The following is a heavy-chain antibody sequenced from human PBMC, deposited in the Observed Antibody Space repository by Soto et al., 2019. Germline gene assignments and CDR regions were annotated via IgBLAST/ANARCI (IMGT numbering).Heavy chain of an antibody. CDR2: ISDGGSKK. CDR3: AREGPYGSGSRPDR. CDR1: GFSFEYYA. D-gene: IGHD3-10*01. V-gene: IGHV3-30-3*01. J-gene: IGHJ4*02. Sequence: QVKLVESGGGVVQPGKSLRLSCAASGFSFEYYAIHWVRQAPGKGLEWVAVISDGGSKKYYAESVKGRFTISRDNSKNTVYLKINSLIPDETAVYYCAREGPYGSGSRPDRWGQGSLVTVSS.